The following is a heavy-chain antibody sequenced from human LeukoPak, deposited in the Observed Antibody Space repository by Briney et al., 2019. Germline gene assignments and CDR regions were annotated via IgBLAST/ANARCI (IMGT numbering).Heavy chain of an antibody. D-gene: IGHD1-26*01. J-gene: IGHJ5*02. CDR3: ARPLIVGGGVSWFDP. CDR1: GGSISSYY. V-gene: IGHV4-59*01. Sequence: SETLSLTCTVSGGSISSYYWSWIRQPPGKGLEWLGYIYYSGSTNYNPSLKSRVTISVDTSKNQFSLKLSSVTAADTAVYYCARPLIVGGGVSWFDPWGQGTLVTVSS. CDR2: IYYSGST.